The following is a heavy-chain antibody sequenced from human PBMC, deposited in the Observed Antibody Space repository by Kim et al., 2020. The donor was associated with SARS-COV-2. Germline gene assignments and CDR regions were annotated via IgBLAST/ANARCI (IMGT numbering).Heavy chain of an antibody. CDR3: ARGGNTVVTARFYWYFDL. D-gene: IGHD2-15*01. V-gene: IGHV4-31*03. J-gene: IGHJ2*01. CDR2: IYYSGST. CDR1: GGSISSGGYY. Sequence: SETLSLTCTVSGGSISSGGYYWSWIRQHPGKGLEWIGYIYYSGSTYYNPSLKSRVTISVDTSKNQFSLKLSSVTAADTAVYYCARGGNTVVTARFYWYFDLWGRGTLVTVSS.